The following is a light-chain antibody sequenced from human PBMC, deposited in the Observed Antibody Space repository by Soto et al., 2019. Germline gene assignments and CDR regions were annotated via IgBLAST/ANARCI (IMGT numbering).Light chain of an antibody. CDR1: QDISNY. Sequence: DIQMTQSPSSLSASVGDRVTITCQASQDISNYLNWYQQKLGKAPKLLIYKASTLKSGVPSRFSGSGSGTEFTLTISSLQPDDFATYYCQQYNSYPWTFGQGTKVDIK. J-gene: IGKJ1*01. CDR3: QQYNSYPWT. CDR2: KAS. V-gene: IGKV1-5*03.